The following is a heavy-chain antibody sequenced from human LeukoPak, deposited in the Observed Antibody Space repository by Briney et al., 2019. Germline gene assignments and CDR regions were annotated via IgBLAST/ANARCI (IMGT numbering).Heavy chain of an antibody. CDR2: IYYFGNT. Sequence: SQTLSLTCTVSNGSMNSGGYAWSWIRQHPGKGLEWIGSIYYFGNTYYNPSLKSRVIISVDTSKNQFSLKMSSVTAADTAVYYCARGSGYYDSRGSVSWFDPWGQGTLVTVS. J-gene: IGHJ5*02. D-gene: IGHD3-22*01. V-gene: IGHV4-31*03. CDR3: ARGSGYYDSRGSVSWFDP. CDR1: NGSMNSGGYA.